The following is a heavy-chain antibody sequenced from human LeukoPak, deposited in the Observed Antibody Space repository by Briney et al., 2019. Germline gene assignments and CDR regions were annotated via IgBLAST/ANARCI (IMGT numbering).Heavy chain of an antibody. CDR1: SGSFRTYY. V-gene: IGHV4-59*01. CDR2: IFYNEGT. CDR3: AREVEQQLVFNI. J-gene: IGHJ3*02. D-gene: IGHD6-13*01. Sequence: SETLSLTCTVSSGSFRTYYWSWIRQPPGKGLEWIGYIFYNEGTSYNPSLKSRVTISVDTSNNQLSLKVNSVTAADTAMYYCAREVEQQLVFNIWGQGTMVTVSS.